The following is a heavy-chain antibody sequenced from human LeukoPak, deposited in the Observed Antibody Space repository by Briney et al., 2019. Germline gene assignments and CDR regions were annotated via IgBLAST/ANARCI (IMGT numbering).Heavy chain of an antibody. D-gene: IGHD2-2*01. J-gene: IGHJ4*02. Sequence: PGGSLRLSCAASGFTFSSYSMNWVRRAPGKGLEWVSSISSSSSYIYYADSVKGRFTISRDNAKNSLYLQMNSLRAEDTAVYYCARSKGIVVVPAAMSYWGQGTLVTVSS. CDR2: ISSSSSYI. V-gene: IGHV3-21*01. CDR3: ARSKGIVVVPAAMSY. CDR1: GFTFSSYS.